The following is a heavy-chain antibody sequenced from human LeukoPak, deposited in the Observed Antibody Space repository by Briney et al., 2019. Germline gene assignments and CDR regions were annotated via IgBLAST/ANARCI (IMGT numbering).Heavy chain of an antibody. D-gene: IGHD2-21*02. CDR1: GFTFSSYG. CDR2: ISYDGSNK. CDR3: AKSRSVVVTVGGDY. V-gene: IGHV3-30*18. Sequence: GGSLRLSCAASGFTFSSYGMHWVRQAPGKGLEWVAVISYDGSNKCYADSVKGRFTISRDNSKNTLYLQMNSLRAEDTAVYYCAKSRSVVVTVGGDYWGQGTLVTVSS. J-gene: IGHJ4*02.